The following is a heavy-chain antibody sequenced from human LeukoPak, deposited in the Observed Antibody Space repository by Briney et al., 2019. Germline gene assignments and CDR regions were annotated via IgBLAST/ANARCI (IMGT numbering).Heavy chain of an antibody. CDR1: GFSFNAHG. J-gene: IGHJ4*02. D-gene: IGHD3-3*01. V-gene: IGHV3-30*02. CDR2: IRYDGSNK. Sequence: GGSLRLSCAASGFSFNAHGMHWVRQAPGKGLEWVAFIRYDGSNKYYADSVKGRFTISRDNSKNTLYLQMSSLRVEDTAVYYCTKVSKIFGVVVHELDYWGQGTLVTVSS. CDR3: TKVSKIFGVVVHELDY.